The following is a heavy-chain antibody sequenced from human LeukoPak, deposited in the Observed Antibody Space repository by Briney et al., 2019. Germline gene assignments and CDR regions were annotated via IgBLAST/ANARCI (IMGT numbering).Heavy chain of an antibody. Sequence: PSEALSLTCSVSGGSISSSSYYWGWIRQPPGKGLEWIGSIYYSGSTYYNPSLESRVTISVDTSKNQFSLKLSSVTAADTAVYYCARVGIAVAVFDYWGQGTLVTVSS. V-gene: IGHV4-39*07. J-gene: IGHJ4*02. CDR3: ARVGIAVAVFDY. CDR1: GGSISSSSYY. CDR2: IYYSGST. D-gene: IGHD6-19*01.